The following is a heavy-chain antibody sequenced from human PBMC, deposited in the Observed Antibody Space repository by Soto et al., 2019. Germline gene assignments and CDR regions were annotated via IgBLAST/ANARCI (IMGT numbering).Heavy chain of an antibody. CDR3: ARDQGAGWFGRHFDL. D-gene: IGHD3-10*01. CDR1: GFTFSSYS. Sequence: EVQLVESGGGLVQPGGSLRLSCAASGFTFSSYSMNWVRQAPEKGLAWVSYISSRSSTIYYADSVKGRFTISRDKAKNSLYLQMNSLRDEDTAVYYCARDQGAGWFGRHFDLWGRGTLVTVSS. CDR2: ISSRSSTI. V-gene: IGHV3-48*02. J-gene: IGHJ2*01.